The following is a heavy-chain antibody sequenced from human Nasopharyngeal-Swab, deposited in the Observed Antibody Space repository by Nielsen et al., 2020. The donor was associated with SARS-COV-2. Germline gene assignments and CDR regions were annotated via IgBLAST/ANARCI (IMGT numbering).Heavy chain of an antibody. Sequence: GGSLRLSCAASGFTFSTYAMTWVRQAPGKGLEWVSAISGAGASTYYAGSVKGRFTISRDNSKNTLYLQMNSLRAEDTAVYYCAREKSIDEVRVTAMPYYFDYWGQGTLVTVSS. CDR3: AREKSIDEVRVTAMPYYFDY. D-gene: IGHD2-21*02. J-gene: IGHJ4*02. CDR2: ISGAGAST. CDR1: GFTFSTYA. V-gene: IGHV3-23*01.